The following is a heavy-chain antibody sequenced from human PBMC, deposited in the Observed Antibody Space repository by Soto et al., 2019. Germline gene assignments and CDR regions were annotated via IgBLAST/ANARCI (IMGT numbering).Heavy chain of an antibody. CDR2: ISFDGNNE. CDR3: AKGRGVNHRLHFAY. J-gene: IGHJ4*02. V-gene: IGHV3-30*18. CDR1: GFTFGNYG. D-gene: IGHD2-8*01. Sequence: QVQLVESGGGVVQPGRSLRLSCAASGFTFGNYGMHWVRQAPGKGLEWGAAISFDGNNEYYANSVKCPFTISRDNLKNTLYLQINSLRAEDTAVYFCAKGRGVNHRLHFAYWGQGPLVTVSS.